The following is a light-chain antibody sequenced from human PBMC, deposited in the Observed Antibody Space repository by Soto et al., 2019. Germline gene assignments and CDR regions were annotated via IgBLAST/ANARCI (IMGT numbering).Light chain of an antibody. CDR1: SSNIRSNA. J-gene: IGLJ3*02. V-gene: IGLV1-44*01. CDR3: GAWDDSLNAVM. Sequence: QSVLTQPPSASGTPGQRVTISCSGSSSNIRSNAVSWYQQFPATAPKLLIYSDNQRPSGVPVQFSGSKSGTSASLAISGLQSEDEADYYCGAWDDSLNAVMFGGGTKLTVL. CDR2: SDN.